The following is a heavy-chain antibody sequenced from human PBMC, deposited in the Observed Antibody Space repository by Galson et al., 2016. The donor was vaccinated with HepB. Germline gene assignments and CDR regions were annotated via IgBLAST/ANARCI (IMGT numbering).Heavy chain of an antibody. Sequence: SLRLSCAASGFTFTDYAMSWVRQAPGKGLEWVSTISGKGTASYYAESVKGRFTISRDNSKNTVSLQMSGLRVEDTALYYCAKAWGRLGATGNYFDHWGQGTLVTVSS. V-gene: IGHV3-23*01. J-gene: IGHJ4*02. D-gene: IGHD3-16*01. CDR2: ISGKGTAS. CDR3: AKAWGRLGATGNYFDH. CDR1: GFTFTDYA.